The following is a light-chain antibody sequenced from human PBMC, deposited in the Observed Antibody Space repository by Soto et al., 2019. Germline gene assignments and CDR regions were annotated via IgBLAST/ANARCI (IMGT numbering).Light chain of an antibody. CDR3: AAWDDSVYV. Sequence: QSVLTQPPSASGTPGQRVTISCSGSDSNIGSNTVNWYQQLPGTAPKLLIYSNNQRPSGVPDRFSGSKCGTSASLAINGLQSEDEVDYYCAAWDDSVYVFGTGTKVTVL. CDR2: SNN. V-gene: IGLV1-44*01. CDR1: DSNIGSNT. J-gene: IGLJ1*01.